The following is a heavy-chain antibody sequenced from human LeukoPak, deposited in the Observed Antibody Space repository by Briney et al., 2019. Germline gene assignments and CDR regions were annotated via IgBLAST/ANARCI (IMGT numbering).Heavy chain of an antibody. J-gene: IGHJ4*02. Sequence: GASVNVSCKASGYTFTSYDISWVRQAPGQGLEWMGWISAYNGNTNSAQKLQGRVTMTTDTSMSTAYMELRSLRSDDTAVYYCARVAIFGVYMAYYFDYWGRGTLVTVSS. CDR2: ISAYNGNT. CDR3: ARVAIFGVYMAYYFDY. V-gene: IGHV1-18*01. CDR1: GYTFTSYD. D-gene: IGHD3-3*01.